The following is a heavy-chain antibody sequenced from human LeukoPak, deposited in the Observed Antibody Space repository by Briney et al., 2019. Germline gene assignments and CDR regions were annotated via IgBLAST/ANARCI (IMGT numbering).Heavy chain of an antibody. CDR1: GFTVGTND. Sequence: GGSLRLSCAASGFTVGTNDMSWVRQAPGKGLEWVSVIYSGGSTYYADSVKGRFTISRDNSKNTLYLQMNSLRAEDTAVYYCASLRRLDYYYGMDVWGQGTTVTVSS. CDR3: ASLRRLDYYYGMDV. CDR2: IYSGGST. J-gene: IGHJ6*02. V-gene: IGHV3-53*01.